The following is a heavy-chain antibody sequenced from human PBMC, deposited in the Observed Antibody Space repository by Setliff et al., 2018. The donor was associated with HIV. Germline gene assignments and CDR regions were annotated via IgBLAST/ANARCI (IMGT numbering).Heavy chain of an antibody. D-gene: IGHD3-16*01. CDR3: AKRTFGSGRFDP. J-gene: IGHJ5*02. CDR1: GGSISSSSHY. V-gene: IGHV4-39*07. Sequence: SETLSLTCTVSGGSISSSSHYWGWIRQPPGKGLEWIGSIYFSGSTNYNPSLKSRVTISIDTSKNQFSLKLNSVTATDTAVYYCAKRTFGSGRFDPWGQGTLVTVSS. CDR2: IYFSGST.